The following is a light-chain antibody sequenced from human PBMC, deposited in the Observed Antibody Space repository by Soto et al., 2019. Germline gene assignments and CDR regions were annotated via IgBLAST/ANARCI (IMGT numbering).Light chain of an antibody. J-gene: IGKJ1*01. V-gene: IGKV1-39*01. CDR1: QSISNY. CDR3: QQSYSSPRT. Sequence: DVQMTQSRSSLSSSVGDIVTITCRASQSISNYLNWYQHKPGKAPKLLIYAASSLQSGVPSRFSGSGSGTDFTPTISSLQPEDFATYYCQQSYSSPRTFGQGTKVDI. CDR2: AAS.